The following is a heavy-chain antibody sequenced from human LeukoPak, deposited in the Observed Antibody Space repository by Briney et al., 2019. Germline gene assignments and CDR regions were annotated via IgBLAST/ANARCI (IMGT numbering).Heavy chain of an antibody. D-gene: IGHD4-17*01. Sequence: ASVKVSCKASGYTFASFDINWVRQATGQGPEWMGWMNPSSGDTGYAQKFQGRVTFTRDTSTNTAYMELSSLTSEDTAVYYCARGHGYGDYVWYWGQGTLVTVSS. CDR3: ARGHGYGDYVWY. CDR2: MNPSSGDT. J-gene: IGHJ4*02. CDR1: GYTFASFD. V-gene: IGHV1-8*03.